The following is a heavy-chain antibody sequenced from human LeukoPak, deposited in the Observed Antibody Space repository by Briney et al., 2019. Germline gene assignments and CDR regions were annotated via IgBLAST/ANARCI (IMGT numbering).Heavy chain of an antibody. CDR3: ARDGLLWFGEGSFFDY. CDR2: ISSSSSYI. D-gene: IGHD3-10*01. V-gene: IGHV3-21*01. CDR1: GVTFSSYS. J-gene: IGHJ4*02. Sequence: GGSLRLSCAASGVTFSSYSMNWVRQAPGKGLEWVSSISSSSSYIYYADSVKGRFTISRDNAKNSLYLQMNSLRAEDTAVYYCARDGLLWFGEGSFFDYWGQGTLVTVSS.